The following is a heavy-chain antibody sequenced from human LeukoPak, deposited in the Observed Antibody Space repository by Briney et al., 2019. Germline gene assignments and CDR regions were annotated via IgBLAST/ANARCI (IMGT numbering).Heavy chain of an antibody. V-gene: IGHV3-74*01. D-gene: IGHD3-10*01. J-gene: IGHJ4*02. CDR3: ASGRTMVRGVIFY. Sequence: QPGGSLRLSCAASGFTFSSYWMHWVRQAPGKGLVWVTRINSDGSSTSYADSVKGRFTISRDNAKNTLYLQMNSLRAEDTAVYYCASGRTMVRGVIFYWGQGTLVTVSS. CDR1: GFTFSSYW. CDR2: INSDGSST.